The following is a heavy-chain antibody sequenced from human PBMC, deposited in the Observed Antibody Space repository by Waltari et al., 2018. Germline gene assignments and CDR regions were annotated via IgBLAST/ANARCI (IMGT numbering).Heavy chain of an antibody. CDR3: ARGWYSSGWYGDY. D-gene: IGHD6-19*01. V-gene: IGHV4-34*01. CDR2: INHSGST. J-gene: IGHJ4*02. Sequence: QVQLQQWGAGLLKPPETLSLTCAVYGGSFSGSYWSWIRQPPGKGLEWIGEINHSGSTNYNPSLKSRVTISVDTSKNQFSLKLSSVTAADTAVYYCARGWYSSGWYGDYWGQGTLVTVSS. CDR1: GGSFSGSY.